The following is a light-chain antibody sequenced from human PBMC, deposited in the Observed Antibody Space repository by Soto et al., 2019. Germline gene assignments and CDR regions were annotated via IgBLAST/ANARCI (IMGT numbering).Light chain of an antibody. V-gene: IGLV2-14*01. Sequence: QSALTQPASVSGSPGQSITISCTGTSSDVGSYNYVSWYQQHSGKAPKVMIYDVSNRPSGVSYRFSGSKSGNPASLTISGLQAEDEADYYCSSYTTSSTYVFGTGTKSPS. CDR2: DVS. CDR3: SSYTTSSTYV. J-gene: IGLJ1*01. CDR1: SSDVGSYNY.